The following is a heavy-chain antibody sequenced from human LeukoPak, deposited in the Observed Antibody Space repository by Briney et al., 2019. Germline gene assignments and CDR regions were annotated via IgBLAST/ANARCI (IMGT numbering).Heavy chain of an antibody. V-gene: IGHV4-34*01. J-gene: IGHJ4*02. CDR2: INHSGST. D-gene: IGHD6-19*01. CDR1: GGSFSGYY. CDR3: ARKSIAVAGTAEDYFDY. Sequence: SETLSLTCAVYGGSFSGYYWSWIRQPPGKGLEWIGEINHSGSTNYIPSLESRVTLSVDTSKNQFSLKLSSVTAADTAVYYCARKSIAVAGTAEDYFDYWGQGTLVTVSS.